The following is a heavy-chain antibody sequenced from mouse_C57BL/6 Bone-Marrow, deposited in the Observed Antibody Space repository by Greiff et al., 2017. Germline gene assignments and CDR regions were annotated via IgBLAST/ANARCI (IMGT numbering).Heavy chain of an antibody. Sequence: VQLKESGAELVRPGASVTLSCKASGYTFTDYEMHWVKQTPVHGLEWIGAIDPETGGTAYNQKFKGKAILTADKSSSTAYMELRSLTSEDSAVXYSCSSWYFDVWGTGTTVTVSS. CDR3: CSSWYFDV. CDR2: IDPETGGT. J-gene: IGHJ1*03. CDR1: GYTFTDYE. D-gene: IGHD1-1*01. V-gene: IGHV1-15*01.